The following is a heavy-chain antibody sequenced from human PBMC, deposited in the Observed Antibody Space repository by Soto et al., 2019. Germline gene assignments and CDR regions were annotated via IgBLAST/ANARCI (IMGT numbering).Heavy chain of an antibody. V-gene: IGHV3-72*01. CDR3: TRGHNSFDI. Sequence: LRLSCVASGFTFSDYYMDWVRQAPGKGLEWVGRTRNRANRYTTEYAASVKGRFTISRDDSKNSLYLQMNSLKTEDTAIYYCTRGHNSFDIWGQGTMVTVS. J-gene: IGHJ3*02. CDR2: TRNRANRYTT. CDR1: GFTFSDYY.